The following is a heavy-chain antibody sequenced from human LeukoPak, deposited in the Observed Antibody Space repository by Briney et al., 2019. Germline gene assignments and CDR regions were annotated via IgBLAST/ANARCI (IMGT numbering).Heavy chain of an antibody. CDR1: GFTFSSYE. CDR2: ISSSGSTI. CDR3: AKEDGSGTVGGFYYYYYMDV. D-gene: IGHD3-10*01. J-gene: IGHJ6*03. V-gene: IGHV3-48*03. Sequence: GGSLRLSCAASGFTFSSYEMNWVRQAPGKGLEWVSYISSSGSTIYYADSVKGRFTISRDNSKNTLYLQMNSLRAEDTAVYYCAKEDGSGTVGGFYYYYYMDVWGKGTTVTISS.